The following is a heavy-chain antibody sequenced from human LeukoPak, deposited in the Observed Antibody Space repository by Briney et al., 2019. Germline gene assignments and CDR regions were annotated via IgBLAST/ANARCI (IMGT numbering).Heavy chain of an antibody. CDR3: ARDLGDFWSGYYNYYYGMDV. V-gene: IGHV1-69*13. D-gene: IGHD3-3*01. Sequence: ASVKVTCKASGGTFSSYAISWVRQAPGQGLEWMGGIIPIFGTANYAQKFQGRVTITADESTSTAYMELSSLRSEDTAVYYCARDLGDFWSGYYNYYYGMDVWGQGTTVTVSS. CDR1: GGTFSSYA. CDR2: IIPIFGTA. J-gene: IGHJ6*02.